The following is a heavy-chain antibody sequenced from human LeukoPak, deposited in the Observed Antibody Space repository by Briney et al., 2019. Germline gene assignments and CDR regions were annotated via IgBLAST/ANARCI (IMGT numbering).Heavy chain of an antibody. CDR2: ISISRSNI. Sequence: GGSLTLSCAASGFTFSRYSKNWVRHPAGKGLDWVSSISISRSNIYYPYSVSARSIMSRDNAKKSVYLQVSSVRTEDTAVYYCAKDPSTRILRDDYWGQGTLVTVSS. V-gene: IGHV3-21*04. CDR1: GFTFSRYS. D-gene: IGHD1-14*01. J-gene: IGHJ4*02. CDR3: AKDPSTRILRDDY.